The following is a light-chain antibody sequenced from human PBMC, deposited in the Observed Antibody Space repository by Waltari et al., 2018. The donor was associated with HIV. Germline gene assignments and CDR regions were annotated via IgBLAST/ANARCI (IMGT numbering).Light chain of an antibody. CDR3: ATWDNSLSVWV. V-gene: IGLV1-47*01. Sequence: QSVVTQPPSASGTPGPRVTIPCSGSSPNIGDNYVFWYQQFPGTTPKLLIYMNDRRPSGVPDRFSGSKSGTSASLAISGLRSEDEADYYCATWDNSLSVWVFGGGSKLTVL. CDR1: SPNIGDNY. CDR2: MND. J-gene: IGLJ3*02.